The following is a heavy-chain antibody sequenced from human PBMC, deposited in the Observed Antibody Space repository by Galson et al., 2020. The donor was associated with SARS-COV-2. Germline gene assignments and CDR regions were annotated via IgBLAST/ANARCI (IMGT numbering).Heavy chain of an antibody. V-gene: IGHV4-31*03. J-gene: IGHJ4*02. CDR1: GGSISSGGYY. CDR2: INYSGST. CDR3: ATRPIGVTIFGVAPHYLDD. D-gene: IGHD3-3*01. Sequence: KTSETLSLTCTVYGGSISSGGYYWSCIRQHPGKGLEWIGYINYSGSTYSTPSLTSRVTISVDTSKNQYTLKLSSVTAADTAEYYCATRPIGVTIFGVAPHYLDDWGQGTLVTVSS.